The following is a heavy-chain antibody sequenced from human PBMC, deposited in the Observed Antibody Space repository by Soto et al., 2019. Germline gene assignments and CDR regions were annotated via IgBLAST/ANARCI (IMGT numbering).Heavy chain of an antibody. J-gene: IGHJ6*02. CDR2: INPSGGST. V-gene: IGHV1-46*01. CDR3: ASYPEQLVPDYYYGMDV. CDR1: GYTFTSYY. Sequence: ASVKVSCKASGYTFTSYYMHWVRQAPGQGPEWMGIINPSGGSTSYAQKFQGRVTMTRDTSTSTVYMELSSLRSEDTAVYYCASYPEQLVPDYYYGMDVWGQGTTVTVSS. D-gene: IGHD6-6*01.